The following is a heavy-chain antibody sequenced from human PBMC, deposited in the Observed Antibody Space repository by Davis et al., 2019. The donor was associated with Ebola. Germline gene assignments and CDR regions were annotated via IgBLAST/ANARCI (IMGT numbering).Heavy chain of an antibody. CDR1: GFTFNNYG. V-gene: IGHV3-23*01. CDR2: ISGSGGNT. J-gene: IGHJ6*02. D-gene: IGHD6-6*01. CDR3: ARPSSIYYYGMDV. Sequence: GGSLRLSCAASGFTFNNYGMSWVRQAPGRGLEWVSGISGSGGNTHYADSVKGRFTISRDNSKNTLYLQMNSLRAEDTAVYYCARPSSIYYYGMDVWGQGTTVTVSS.